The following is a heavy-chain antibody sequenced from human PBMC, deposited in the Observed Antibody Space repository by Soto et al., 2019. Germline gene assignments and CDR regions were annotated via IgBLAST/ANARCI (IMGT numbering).Heavy chain of an antibody. J-gene: IGHJ6*03. Sequence: ASVKVSYKSSGYDFTSYEINWVRQATGHGREWTGWMNSNGGNAGYAKKFQGRVNMTRNTSRSTAYMELSSLRSEDTAVYYCARSTQFSHYDFWSGYYTYYYYMDVWGKGTTVTVS. V-gene: IGHV1-8*01. D-gene: IGHD3-3*01. CDR1: GYDFTSYE. CDR2: MNSNGGNA. CDR3: ARSTQFSHYDFWSGYYTYYYYMDV.